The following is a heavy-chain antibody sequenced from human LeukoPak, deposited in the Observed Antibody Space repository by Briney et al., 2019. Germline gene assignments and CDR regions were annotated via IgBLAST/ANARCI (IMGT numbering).Heavy chain of an antibody. CDR2: ISGSGGST. CDR3: AKPTRRSTVIEGWFDP. Sequence: GGSLRLSCAAFGFTFSSYAMSWVRQAPGKGLEWVSAISGSGGSTYYADSVKGRFTISRDNSKNTLYLQMNSLRAEDTAVYYCAKPTRRSTVIEGWFDPWGQGTLVTVSS. J-gene: IGHJ5*02. V-gene: IGHV3-23*01. CDR1: GFTFSSYA. D-gene: IGHD4-17*01.